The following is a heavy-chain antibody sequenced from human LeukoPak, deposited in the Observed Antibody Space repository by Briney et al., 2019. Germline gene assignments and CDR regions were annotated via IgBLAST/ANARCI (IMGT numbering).Heavy chain of an antibody. CDR1: GGSISSSSYY. V-gene: IGHV4-39*02. CDR3: ARDVDTAMVPSFDY. Sequence: KPSETLSLTCTVSGGSISSSSYYWGWIRQPPGKGLEWIGSIYYSGSTYYNPSLKSRVTISVDASKNQFSLKLSSVTAADTAVYYCARDVDTAMVPSFDYRGQGTLVTVSS. CDR2: IYYSGST. D-gene: IGHD5-18*01. J-gene: IGHJ4*02.